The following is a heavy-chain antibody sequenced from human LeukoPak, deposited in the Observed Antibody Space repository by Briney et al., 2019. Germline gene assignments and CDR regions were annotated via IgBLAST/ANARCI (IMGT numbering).Heavy chain of an antibody. CDR1: GFTFSSFA. Sequence: GGSLRLSCAASGFTFSSFAMHWVRQAPGKGLEWVAVTSYDGSNMYYADSVKGRFTISRDNYINTLYLQMNSLRPEDMATFYCARGRETYNFDYWGQGTLVTVSS. CDR3: ARGRETYNFDY. V-gene: IGHV3-30*04. J-gene: IGHJ4*02. D-gene: IGHD5-18*01. CDR2: TSYDGSNM.